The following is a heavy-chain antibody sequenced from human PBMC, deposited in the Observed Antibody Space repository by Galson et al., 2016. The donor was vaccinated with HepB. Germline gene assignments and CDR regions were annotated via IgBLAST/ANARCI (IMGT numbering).Heavy chain of an antibody. J-gene: IGHJ4*02. CDR2: LDHEEGET. D-gene: IGHD2-15*01. CDR3: AAESPRRFCSGGNCYS. V-gene: IGHV1-24*01. Sequence: CKVSEYTLTELSMHWVRQAPGKGLEWMGGLDHEEGETIYAQKFRGRVTMTEDTSTDTAYMELSSLRSDDTAVYYCAAESPRRFCSGGNCYSWGQGTLVTVSS. CDR1: EYTLTELS.